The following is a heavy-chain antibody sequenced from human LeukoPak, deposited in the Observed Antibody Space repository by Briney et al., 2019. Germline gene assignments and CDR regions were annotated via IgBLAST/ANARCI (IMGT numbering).Heavy chain of an antibody. Sequence: ASVKVSCKASGYSLTNYGINWVRQAPGQGLEWMGWISTYNDNTNYAQKLQGRVTMTTDTSTSTAYMELRSLRSDDTAVYYCARDLRLDPTTVVNFCGMNVWGQGNAVIVSS. CDR2: ISTYNDNT. V-gene: IGHV1-18*01. J-gene: IGHJ6*01. CDR1: GYSLTNYG. D-gene: IGHD4-23*01. CDR3: ARDLRLDPTTVVNFCGMNV.